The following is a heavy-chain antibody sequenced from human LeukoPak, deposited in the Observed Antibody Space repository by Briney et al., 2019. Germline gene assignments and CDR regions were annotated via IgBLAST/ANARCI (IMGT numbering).Heavy chain of an antibody. CDR3: ARAVYYSNYLGY. Sequence: PGGSLRLSCAASGFTFSSYWMHGVRQAPGKGLVWVSRINSDGSSTNYADSVKGRFTISRDNAKNTLYLQMNSLRAEDTAMYYCARAVYYSNYLGYWGQGTLVTVSS. J-gene: IGHJ4*01. CDR2: INSDGSST. D-gene: IGHD3-10*01. CDR1: GFTFSSYW. V-gene: IGHV3-74*01.